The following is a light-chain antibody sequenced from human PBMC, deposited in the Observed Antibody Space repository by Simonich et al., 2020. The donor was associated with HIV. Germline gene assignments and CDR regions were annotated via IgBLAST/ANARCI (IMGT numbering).Light chain of an antibody. J-gene: IGKJ4*01. CDR2: KAS. V-gene: IGKV1-5*03. Sequence: DIQMTQSPSTLSASVGDRVTFTCRASQSISSWLAWYQQKPGKAPKLLIYKASSLESGVPSRFSGSGSGTEFTLTISSLQPDDFATYYCQQYDNLPPKLTFGGGTKVEIK. CDR3: QQYDNLPPKLT. CDR1: QSISSW.